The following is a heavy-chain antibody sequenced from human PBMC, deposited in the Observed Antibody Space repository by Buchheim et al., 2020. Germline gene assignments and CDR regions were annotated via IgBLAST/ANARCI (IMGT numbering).Heavy chain of an antibody. CDR1: GGSISSGGYS. J-gene: IGHJ3*02. V-gene: IGHV4-30-2*01. D-gene: IGHD6-6*01. Sequence: QLQLQESGSGLVKPSQTLSLTCAVSGGSISSGGYSWSWIRQPPGKGLEWLGYIYHSGSTYYNPSLKSRVTISVDRSKNQFSLKLSSVTAADTAGYYCARDGDSSTSRGDAFDIWGQGT. CDR2: IYHSGST. CDR3: ARDGDSSTSRGDAFDI.